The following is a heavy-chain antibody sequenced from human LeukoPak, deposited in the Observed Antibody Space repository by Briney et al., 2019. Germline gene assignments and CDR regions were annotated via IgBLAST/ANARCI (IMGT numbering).Heavy chain of an antibody. V-gene: IGHV3-9*01. Sequence: QSGRSLRLSCAASGFTFDDYAMPWVRQAPGKGLEWVSGISWNSGSIGYADSVKGRFTISRDNAKNSLYLQMNSLRAEDTALYYCAKGAIVGALVYYFDYWGQGTLVTVSS. CDR1: GFTFDDYA. D-gene: IGHD1-26*01. J-gene: IGHJ4*02. CDR2: ISWNSGSI. CDR3: AKGAIVGALVYYFDY.